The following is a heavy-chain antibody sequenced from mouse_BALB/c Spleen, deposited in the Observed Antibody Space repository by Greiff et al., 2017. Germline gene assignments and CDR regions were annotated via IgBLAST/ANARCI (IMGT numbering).Heavy chain of an antibody. J-gene: IGHJ2*01. V-gene: IGHV1S81*02. Sequence: VQLQQPGAELVKPGASVKLSCKASGYTFTSYWMHWVKQRPGQGLEWIGEINPSNGRTNYNVKFKSKATLTVDKSSSTAYMQLSSLTSEDSAVYYCARFPDYWGQGTTLTVSS. CDR1: GYTFTSYW. CDR3: ARFPDY. CDR2: INPSNGRT.